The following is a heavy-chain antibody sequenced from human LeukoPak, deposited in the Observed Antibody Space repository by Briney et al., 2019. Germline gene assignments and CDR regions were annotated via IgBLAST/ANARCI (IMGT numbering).Heavy chain of an antibody. Sequence: ASVTVSFKVSGYTLTELSMHWVRQAPGKGLEWMGGFDPEDGETIYAQKFQGRVTMTEDTSTDTAYMELSSLRSEDTAVYYCASLASIAVAGFDYWGQGTLVTVSS. CDR1: GYTLTELS. CDR3: ASLASIAVAGFDY. V-gene: IGHV1-24*01. CDR2: FDPEDGET. J-gene: IGHJ4*02. D-gene: IGHD6-19*01.